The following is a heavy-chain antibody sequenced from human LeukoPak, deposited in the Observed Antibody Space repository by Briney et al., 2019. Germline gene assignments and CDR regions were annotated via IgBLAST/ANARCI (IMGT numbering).Heavy chain of an antibody. CDR1: GFTFSHAW. V-gene: IGHV3-15*01. CDR2: IKSKTDGGTT. CDR3: TTAPYLVVVPA. J-gene: IGHJ3*01. D-gene: IGHD2-2*01. Sequence: GGSLRLSCTASGFTFSHAWMSWVRQSPGKGLEWVGRIKSKTDGGTTDYAAPVKGRFTISRDDSKNTLYLQMNSLKTEDTAVYYCTTAPYLVVVPAWGQGTMVTVSS.